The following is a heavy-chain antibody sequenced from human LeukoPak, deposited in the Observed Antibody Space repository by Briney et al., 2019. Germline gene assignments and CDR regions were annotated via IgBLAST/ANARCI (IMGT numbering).Heavy chain of an antibody. J-gene: IGHJ4*02. Sequence: SGTLSLTCTVSGGSISSYYWSWIRQPAGKGLEWIGRIYTSGSTNYNPSLKSRVTMPVDTSKNQFSLKLSSVTAADTAVYYCARDGCSSTSCYVFDYWGQGTLVTVSS. CDR2: IYTSGST. CDR3: ARDGCSSTSCYVFDY. D-gene: IGHD2-2*01. CDR1: GGSISSYY. V-gene: IGHV4-4*07.